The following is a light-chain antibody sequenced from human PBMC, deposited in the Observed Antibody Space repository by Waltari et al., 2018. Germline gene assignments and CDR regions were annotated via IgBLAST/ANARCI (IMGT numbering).Light chain of an antibody. Sequence: QSALTQPASVSGSPGQSITISCTGTSSDVGGYNYVSWYQQPPGKAPNLMIYEVSNRPSGVSNRFSGSKSGNTASLTISGLQAEDEADYYCSSFTSSSTLVFGAGTKVTVL. J-gene: IGLJ1*01. CDR2: EVS. CDR1: SSDVGGYNY. V-gene: IGLV2-14*01. CDR3: SSFTSSSTLV.